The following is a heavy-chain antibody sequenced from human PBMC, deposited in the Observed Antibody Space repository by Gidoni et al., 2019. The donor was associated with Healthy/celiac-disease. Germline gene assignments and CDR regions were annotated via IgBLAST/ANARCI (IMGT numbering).Heavy chain of an antibody. D-gene: IGHD2-2*01. CDR2: IIPILGIA. Sequence: QVQLVQPGAEVRKPGSSVKLSCKASGGTLTSYTLSWVRQAPGQGLEWMGRIIPILGIANYAQKFQGRVTITADKSASTAYMGLSSLGSEDTAVYCCAGDGPAALWGAAFDIWGQGTMVTVSS. CDR3: AGDGPAALWGAAFDI. V-gene: IGHV1-69*08. J-gene: IGHJ3*02. CDR1: GGTLTSYT.